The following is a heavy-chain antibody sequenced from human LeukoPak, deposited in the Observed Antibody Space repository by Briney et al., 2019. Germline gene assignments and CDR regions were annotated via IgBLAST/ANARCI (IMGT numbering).Heavy chain of an antibody. CDR1: GGSISSSNW. CDR2: IYHSGST. Sequence: SGTLSLTCAVSGGSISSSNWWSWVRQPPGKGLEWIGEIYHSGSTNYNPSLKSRVTISVDTSKNQFSLKLSSVTAADTAVYYCARGPSDVPFDYWGQGTLVTVSS. J-gene: IGHJ4*02. V-gene: IGHV4-4*02. CDR3: ARGPSDVPFDY.